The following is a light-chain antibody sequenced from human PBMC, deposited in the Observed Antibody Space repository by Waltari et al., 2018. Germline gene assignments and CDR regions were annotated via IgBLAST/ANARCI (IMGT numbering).Light chain of an antibody. CDR2: EAS. CDR1: QAISRS. V-gene: IGKV1-13*02. Sequence: AIQLTQSPSSLYASVGDRVTMTCRASQAISRSVAWFQQKPGKVPKLLIFEASDLEDGVPSRFSGSGGGTRFTLTISSLQPEDFATYYCQHFYSYPSGFGQGTRLEIK. CDR3: QHFYSYPSG. J-gene: IGKJ5*01.